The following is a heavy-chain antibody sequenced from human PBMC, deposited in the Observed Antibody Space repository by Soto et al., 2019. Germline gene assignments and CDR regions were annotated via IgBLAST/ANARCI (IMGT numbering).Heavy chain of an antibody. CDR1: GYTFSNYA. Sequence: QVQLVQSGAEVQKPGASVKVPCKASGYTFSNYAVPWVRQAPGQSLAWMGWINAGNGNTRNSQKFQGRVTISRDPSARTVYMELNGLRSEDTAVYSCARGHLAVVPVASWVYYMDVWGNGTTVTVSS. CDR3: ARGHLAVVPVASWVYYMDV. V-gene: IGHV1-3*01. CDR2: INAGNGNT. J-gene: IGHJ6*03. D-gene: IGHD2-2*01.